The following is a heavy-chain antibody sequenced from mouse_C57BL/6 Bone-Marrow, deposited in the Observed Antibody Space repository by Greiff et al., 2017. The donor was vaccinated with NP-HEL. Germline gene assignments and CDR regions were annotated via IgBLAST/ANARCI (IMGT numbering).Heavy chain of an antibody. CDR1: GFTFTDYY. CDR2: IRNKANGYTT. J-gene: IGHJ4*01. CDR3: ARFSITTAGMDY. Sequence: EVKLMESGGGLVQPGGSLSLSCAASGFTFTDYYMSWVRQPPGKALEWLGFIRNKANGYTTEYSASVKGRFTISRDNSQSILYLQMNALRAEDSATYYCARFSITTAGMDYWGQGTSVTVSS. D-gene: IGHD1-1*01. V-gene: IGHV7-3*01.